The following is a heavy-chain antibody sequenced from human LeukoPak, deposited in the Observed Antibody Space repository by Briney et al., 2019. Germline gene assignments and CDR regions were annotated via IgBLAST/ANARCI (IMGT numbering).Heavy chain of an antibody. CDR2: ISSSGSTI. CDR3: ARVAPWAVASFDY. Sequence: GGSLRLSCAASGFTFSSYEMNWVRQAPGKGLEWVSYISSSGSTIYYADSVKGRFTISRDNAKNSLYLQMNSLRAEDTAVYYCARVAPWAVASFDYWGQGTLVTVSS. D-gene: IGHD5-12*01. CDR1: GFTFSSYE. J-gene: IGHJ4*02. V-gene: IGHV3-48*03.